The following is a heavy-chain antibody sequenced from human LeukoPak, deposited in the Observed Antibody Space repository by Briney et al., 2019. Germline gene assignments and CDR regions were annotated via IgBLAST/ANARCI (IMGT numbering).Heavy chain of an antibody. Sequence: ETRSLTCAVSGGSIRNDYWSWIRQPPRKGLEWIAYINYNGTTNYNPGLSSRVTISVDTSKNLFSLKFTSVTATDTAVYYCARHRPGERRFDPCGQGTLIADSS. CDR2: INYNGTT. J-gene: IGHJ5*02. V-gene: IGHV4-59*08. D-gene: IGHD3-16*01. CDR3: ARHRPGERRFDP. CDR1: GGSIRNDY.